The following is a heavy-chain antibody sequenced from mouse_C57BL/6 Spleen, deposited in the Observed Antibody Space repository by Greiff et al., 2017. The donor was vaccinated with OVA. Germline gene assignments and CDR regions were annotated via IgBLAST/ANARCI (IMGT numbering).Heavy chain of an antibody. D-gene: IGHD6-1*01. CDR3: VRVTAVAPRAMDY. Sequence: VQLQQSGAELVKPGASVKLSCKASGYTFTSYCMHWVKQRPGQGLEWIGEIDPTDSYTNYNQKFKGKSTLTVDKSSSTAYMQLRSLTSEDSAVYYCVRVTAVAPRAMDYWGQGTSVTVSA. V-gene: IGHV1-69*01. CDR1: GYTFTSYC. J-gene: IGHJ4*01. CDR2: IDPTDSYT.